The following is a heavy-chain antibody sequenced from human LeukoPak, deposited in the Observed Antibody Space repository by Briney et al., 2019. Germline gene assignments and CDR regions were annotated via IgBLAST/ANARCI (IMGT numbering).Heavy chain of an antibody. CDR1: GFTVSSNY. J-gene: IGHJ4*02. Sequence: PGGSLRLSCAASGFTVSSNYMSWVRQAPGKGLEWVSVIYSGGSTYYADSVKGRFTISRDNPKNTPYLQMNSLRAEDTAVYYCARSRVPGYSSGWYFTSYYFDYWGQGTLVTVSS. D-gene: IGHD6-19*01. CDR2: IYSGGST. CDR3: ARSRVPGYSSGWYFTSYYFDY. V-gene: IGHV3-53*01.